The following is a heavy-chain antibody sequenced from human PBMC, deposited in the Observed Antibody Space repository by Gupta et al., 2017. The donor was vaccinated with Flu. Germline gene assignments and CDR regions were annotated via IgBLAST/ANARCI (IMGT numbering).Heavy chain of an antibody. J-gene: IGHJ4*02. Sequence: QVQLVPSGAEVKKPGASVKVSCQASGYTFTSYGISWVRQATGQGLEWMGWIIPYNGNTNYARKLECRVTMTTAKSTSTAHMELRSVGSDDSDVYYCMRGTDGRCWGQGTL. CDR2: IIPYNGNT. D-gene: IGHD2-8*01. CDR3: MRGTDGRC. CDR1: GYTFTSYG. V-gene: IGHV1-18*04.